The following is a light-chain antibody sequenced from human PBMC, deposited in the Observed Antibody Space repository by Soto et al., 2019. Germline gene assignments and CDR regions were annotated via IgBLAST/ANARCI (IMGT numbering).Light chain of an antibody. J-gene: IGKJ1*01. Sequence: EIVLTQSPATLSAFPGDRVTLSCRASQALNTRLAWYQHKPGQAPRLLIYLTSNRAAGVPARFSAWGSETDFTLTISDVEPEEFAVYYCHQRQSWPRTFGQGTKVEIK. CDR3: HQRQSWPRT. CDR1: QALNTR. CDR2: LTS. V-gene: IGKV3-11*01.